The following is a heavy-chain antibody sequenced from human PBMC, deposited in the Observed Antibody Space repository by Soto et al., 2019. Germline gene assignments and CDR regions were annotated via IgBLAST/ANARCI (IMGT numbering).Heavy chain of an antibody. J-gene: IGHJ4*02. CDR2: ISYDGSNK. Sequence: PGGSLRLSCAASGFTFSSYGMHWVRQAPGKGLEWVAVISYDGSNKYYADSVKGRFTISRDNSKNTLYLQMNSLRAEDTAVYYCAKDQGYWGPGTMVTVYS. CDR1: GFTFSSYG. V-gene: IGHV3-30*18. CDR3: AKDQGY.